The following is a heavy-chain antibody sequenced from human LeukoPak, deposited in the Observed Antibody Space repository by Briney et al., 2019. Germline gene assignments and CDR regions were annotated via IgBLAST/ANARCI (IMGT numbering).Heavy chain of an antibody. D-gene: IGHD3-3*01. V-gene: IGHV1-18*01. CDR1: GYTFTSYG. CDR3: ARRYENYDFWSGPLTTEYYFDY. CDR2: ISAYNGNT. J-gene: IGHJ4*02. Sequence: ASVKVSCKASGYTFTSYGISWVRQAPGQGLEWMGWISAYNGNTNYAQKFQGRVTMTTDTSTSTAYMELRSLRFDDTAVYYCARRYENYDFWSGPLTTEYYFDYWGQGTLVTVSS.